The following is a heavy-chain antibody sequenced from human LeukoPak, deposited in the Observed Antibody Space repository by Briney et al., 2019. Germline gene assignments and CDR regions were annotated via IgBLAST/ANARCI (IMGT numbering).Heavy chain of an antibody. V-gene: IGHV4-59*01. J-gene: IGHJ4*02. D-gene: IGHD6-6*01. CDR2: IYYSGST. CDR3: ARAYSSYTPSDY. CDR1: GGSISSYY. Sequence: SETLSLTCTVSGGSISSYYWSWILQPPGKGLEWIGYIYYSGSTNYNPSLKSRVTISVDTSKNQFSLKLSSVTAADTAVYYCARAYSSYTPSDYWGQGTLVTVSS.